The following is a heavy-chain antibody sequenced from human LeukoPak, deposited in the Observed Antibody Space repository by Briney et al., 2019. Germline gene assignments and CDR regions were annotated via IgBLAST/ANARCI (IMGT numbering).Heavy chain of an antibody. CDR3: ARRGSRTTLDYYYYMDV. Sequence: GASVKVSCKASGGTFSSYAISWVRQAPGQGLEWMGGIIPIFGTANYAQKFQGRVTITADKSTSTAYMELSSLRSEDTAVYYCARRGSRTTLDYYYYMDVWGKGTTVTVSS. V-gene: IGHV1-69*06. D-gene: IGHD1-1*01. CDR2: IIPIFGTA. CDR1: GGTFSSYA. J-gene: IGHJ6*03.